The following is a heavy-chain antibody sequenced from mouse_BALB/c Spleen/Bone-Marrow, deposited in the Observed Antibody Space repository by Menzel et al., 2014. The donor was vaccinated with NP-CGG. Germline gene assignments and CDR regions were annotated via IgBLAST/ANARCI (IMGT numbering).Heavy chain of an antibody. D-gene: IGHD1-2*01. CDR3: ARRSAATYYFDY. Sequence: EVHLVESGGGLVQPGGSLKLSCAASGFTFSSYTMSRVRQTPEKRLECVAYISNGGGSTYYPDTVKGRFTISRDNAKNTLYLQMSSLKSEDTAMYYCARRSAATYYFDYWGQGTTLTVSS. V-gene: IGHV5-12-2*01. CDR1: GFTFSSYT. CDR2: ISNGGGST. J-gene: IGHJ2*01.